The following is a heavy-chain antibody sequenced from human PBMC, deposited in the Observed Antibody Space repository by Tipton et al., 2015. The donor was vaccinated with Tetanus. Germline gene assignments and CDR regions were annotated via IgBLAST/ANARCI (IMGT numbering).Heavy chain of an antibody. CDR2: ISGSGSYI. V-gene: IGHV3-21*04. J-gene: IGHJ5*02. CDR1: GFTLSRNS. CDR3: ARADKRRVVGATNWFDP. D-gene: IGHD2-21*01. Sequence: SLRLSCAASGFTLSRNSMNWVRQAPGKGLEWVSSISGSGSYISYADSVKGRFTISRDNTKNSLYLQMSSLRVEDTAVYYCARADKRRVVGATNWFDPWGQGTLVPVS.